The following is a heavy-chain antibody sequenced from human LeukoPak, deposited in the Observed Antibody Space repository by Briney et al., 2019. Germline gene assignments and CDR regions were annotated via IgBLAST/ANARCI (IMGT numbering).Heavy chain of an antibody. D-gene: IGHD6-19*01. CDR2: IYYSGST. CDR3: AREGVAGTNPFAP. V-gene: IGHV4-39*07. J-gene: IGHJ5*02. CDR1: GGSINSGSYY. Sequence: SQTLSLTCTVSGGSINSGSYYWGWIRQPPGKGLEWIGSIYYSGSTYYNPSLKSRVTISVDTSKNQLSLKLSSVTAADTAVYYCAREGVAGTNPFAPWGQGTIVTVSS.